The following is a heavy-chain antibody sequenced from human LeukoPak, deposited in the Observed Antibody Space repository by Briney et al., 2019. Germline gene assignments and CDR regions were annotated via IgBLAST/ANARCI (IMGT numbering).Heavy chain of an antibody. CDR3: ARSYSSSWLFDY. CDR2: ISSSSSYT. Sequence: SGGSLILSCAASGFTFSDFYMTWIRQAPGKGLEWVSYISSSSSYTNYADSVKGRFTISRDNAKNSLYLQMNSLRAEDTAVYYCARSYSSSWLFDYWGQGTLVTVSS. V-gene: IGHV3-11*03. J-gene: IGHJ4*02. CDR1: GFTFSDFY. D-gene: IGHD6-13*01.